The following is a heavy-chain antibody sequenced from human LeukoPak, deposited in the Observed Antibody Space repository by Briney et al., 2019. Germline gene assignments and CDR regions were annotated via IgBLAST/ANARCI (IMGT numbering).Heavy chain of an antibody. Sequence: PGGSLRLSCAASGFTVSSNYMSWVSQAPGKGLEWVAVISYDGSNKYYADSVKGRFTIPRDNSKNTLYLQMNSLRAEDTAVYYCAKNRRRFGEFANFDYWGQGTLVTVSS. CDR1: GFTVSSNY. CDR2: ISYDGSNK. V-gene: IGHV3-30*18. J-gene: IGHJ4*02. CDR3: AKNRRRFGEFANFDY. D-gene: IGHD3-10*01.